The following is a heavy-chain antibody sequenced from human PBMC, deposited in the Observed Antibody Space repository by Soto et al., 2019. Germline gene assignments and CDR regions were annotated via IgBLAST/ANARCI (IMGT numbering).Heavy chain of an antibody. Sequence: QVQLQQWGAGLLKPSETLSLTCAVYGGSFSGYYWSWIRQPPGKGLEWIGEINHSGSTNYNPSLKRRVTISVDTSKNQFSLKLSSVTAADTAVYYCATNYYGSGYGMDVWGQGTTVTVSS. CDR3: ATNYYGSGYGMDV. CDR1: GGSFSGYY. D-gene: IGHD3-10*01. CDR2: INHSGST. J-gene: IGHJ6*02. V-gene: IGHV4-34*01.